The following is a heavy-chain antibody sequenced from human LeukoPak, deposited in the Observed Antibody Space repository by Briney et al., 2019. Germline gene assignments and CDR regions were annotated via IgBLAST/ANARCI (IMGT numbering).Heavy chain of an antibody. V-gene: IGHV3-30*18. Sequence: GGSLRLSCAASGFTFSSYGMHWVRQAPGKGLESVAVISYDGSNKYYADSVKGRFTISRDNSKNTLYLQMNSLRAEDTAVYYCAKDTGYSSSSFDYWGQGTLVTVSS. CDR1: GFTFSSYG. CDR2: ISYDGSNK. CDR3: AKDTGYSSSSFDY. J-gene: IGHJ4*02. D-gene: IGHD6-6*01.